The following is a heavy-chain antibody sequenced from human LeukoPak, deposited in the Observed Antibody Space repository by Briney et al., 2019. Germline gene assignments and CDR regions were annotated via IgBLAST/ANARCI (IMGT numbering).Heavy chain of an antibody. V-gene: IGHV4-59*01. J-gene: IGHJ4*02. D-gene: IGHD3-22*01. CDR1: GGSISSYY. CDR2: IHYTGST. Sequence: SETLSLTCTVSGGSISSYYWNWIRQPPGKGLEWIGYIHYTGSTNYNPSLKSRVTISVDTSKNQFSLKLSSVTTANTAVYYCARGYDSSGSVPDYWGQGTLVTVSS. CDR3: ARGYDSSGSVPDY.